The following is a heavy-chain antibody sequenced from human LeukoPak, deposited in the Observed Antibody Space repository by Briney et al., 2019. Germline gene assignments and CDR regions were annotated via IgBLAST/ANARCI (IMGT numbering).Heavy chain of an antibody. Sequence: GGSLRLSCSASGFTFSSYAMHWVRQAPGKGLEWVANIKQDGSEKYYVDSVNGRFTISRDNAKNSLYLQMNSLRAEDTAVYYCARDIPPQYRGYDDAFDIWGQGTMVTVSS. J-gene: IGHJ3*02. CDR2: IKQDGSEK. D-gene: IGHD5-12*01. CDR3: ARDIPPQYRGYDDAFDI. V-gene: IGHV3-7*03. CDR1: GFTFSSYA.